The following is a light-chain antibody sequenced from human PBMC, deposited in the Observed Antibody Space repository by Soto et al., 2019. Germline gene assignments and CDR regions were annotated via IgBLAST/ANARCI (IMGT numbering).Light chain of an antibody. J-gene: IGKJ5*01. CDR2: GAF. CDR3: QQRNIWPPVT. Sequence: EIVLTQSPATLSLSPGERATLSCRASPSVTNYLAWYQQKPGQAPRLLIYGAFNRATGIPARFSGSGSGTDFTLTISSLEPEDFAAYYCQQRNIWPPVTFGQGTRLEIK. CDR1: PSVTNY. V-gene: IGKV3-11*01.